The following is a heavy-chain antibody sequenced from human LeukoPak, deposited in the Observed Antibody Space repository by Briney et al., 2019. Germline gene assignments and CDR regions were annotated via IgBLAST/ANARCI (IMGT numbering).Heavy chain of an antibody. CDR2: ISAYNGNT. J-gene: IGHJ4*02. CDR1: GYTFTSYG. V-gene: IGHV1-18*01. Sequence: ASVKVSCKASGYTFTSYGISWVRQAPGQGLEWMGWISAYNGNTNYAQKLQGRVTMTTDTSTSTAYMELRRLKIDDTALYYCARGYCSGGSCYHFDSWGQGTLVTVSS. D-gene: IGHD2-15*01. CDR3: ARGYCSGGSCYHFDS.